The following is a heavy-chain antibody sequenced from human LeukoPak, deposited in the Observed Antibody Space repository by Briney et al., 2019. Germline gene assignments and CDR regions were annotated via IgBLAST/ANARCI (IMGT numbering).Heavy chain of an antibody. CDR1: GFTFSSYA. CDR2: ISGNGGST. CDR3: AKSTIFGVIIQAHSSLDF. V-gene: IGHV3-23*01. D-gene: IGHD3-3*01. Sequence: PGGSLRLSCGASGFTFSSYALTWVRQAPGKGLAWVSAISGNGGSTYYADSVKGRFTISRDNSKDTLYLQMSSLRAEDTAVYYCAKSTIFGVIIQAHSSLDFWGQGTLVTVSS. J-gene: IGHJ4*02.